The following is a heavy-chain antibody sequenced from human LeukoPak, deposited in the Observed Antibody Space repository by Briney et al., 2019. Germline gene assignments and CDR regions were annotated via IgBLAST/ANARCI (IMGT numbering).Heavy chain of an antibody. CDR2: IPASGTYS. J-gene: IGHJ4*02. Sequence: GGSLRLSCAASGVTFSAYTMNWVRQAPGKGLEWVSAIPASGTYSHHPDSVKGRFTISRDNAPNSLYLDLDNLSAEDTAVYYCVRGDSRDYWGPGTPVTVSS. CDR1: GVTFSAYT. CDR3: VRGDSRDY. D-gene: IGHD6-13*01. V-gene: IGHV3-21*01.